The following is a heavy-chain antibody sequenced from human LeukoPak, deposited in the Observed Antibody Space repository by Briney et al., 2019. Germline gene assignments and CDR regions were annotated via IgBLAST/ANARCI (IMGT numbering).Heavy chain of an antibody. D-gene: IGHD3-10*01. CDR2: ISHDGTNK. J-gene: IGHJ4*02. V-gene: IGHV3-30*04. CDR3: ARTGDPLYYYGSGSYPEAGGPPDY. CDR1: KFTFSSYT. Sequence: GGSLRLSCAASKFTFSSYTMRWVRQAPGKGLKWVAVISHDGTNKYYADSVKGRFTISRDNSKNTLYLQMNSLRPEDTAVYYCARTGDPLYYYGSGSYPEAGGPPDYWGQGTLVTVSS.